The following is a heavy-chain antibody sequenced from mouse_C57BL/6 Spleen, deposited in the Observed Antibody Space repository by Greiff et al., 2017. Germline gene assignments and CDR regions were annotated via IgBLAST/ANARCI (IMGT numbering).Heavy chain of an antibody. Sequence: EVMLVESGGDLVKPGGSLKLSCAASGFTFSSYGMSWVRQTPDKRLEWVATISSGGSYTYYPDSVKGRFTISRDNAKNTLYLQMSSLKSEDTAMYYCARRGYGNYDYFDYWGQGTTLTVSS. CDR2: ISSGGSYT. J-gene: IGHJ2*01. CDR1: GFTFSSYG. D-gene: IGHD2-10*02. CDR3: ARRGYGNYDYFDY. V-gene: IGHV5-6*02.